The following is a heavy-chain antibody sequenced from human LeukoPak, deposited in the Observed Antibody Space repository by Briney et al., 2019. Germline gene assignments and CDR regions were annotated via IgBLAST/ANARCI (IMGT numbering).Heavy chain of an antibody. CDR3: VRDRVVVTATFDC. J-gene: IGHJ4*02. CDR2: IPSNGGTT. V-gene: IGHV3-64D*06. Sequence: PGGSLRLSCSASGFXFSGYAIHWVRQAPGKGLEYVSGIPSNGGTTYYADSVKGRFTISRDNSKNTLYLQMSSLRAEDTAVYFCVRDRVVVTATFDCWGQGTLVTVSS. D-gene: IGHD2-21*02. CDR1: GFXFSGYA.